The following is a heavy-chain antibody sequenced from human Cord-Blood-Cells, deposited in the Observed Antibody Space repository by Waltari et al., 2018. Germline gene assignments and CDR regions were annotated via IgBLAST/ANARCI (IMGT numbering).Heavy chain of an antibody. CDR2: IYYSGST. CDR3: ATQTYDISL. CDR1: VGSIRISSYY. D-gene: IGHD3-3*01. J-gene: IGHJ4*02. V-gene: IGHV4-39*01. Sequence: QLQLQESGPGLVKPSETLSLTSTVPVGSIRISSYYWGWLRQPPGKGLEWIGSIYYSGSTYCNPSLKSRVTISVDTAKNRCSQKLSSVTGADAAVYYCATQTYDISLWGQGTRVTVSS.